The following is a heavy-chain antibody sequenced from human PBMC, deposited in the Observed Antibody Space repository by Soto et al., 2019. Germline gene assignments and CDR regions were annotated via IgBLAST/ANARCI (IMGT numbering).Heavy chain of an antibody. Sequence: SETLSLTCAVSGGSISSSNWWSWFRQPPGKGLEWIGEIYHSGSTNYNPSLKSRVTISVDKSKNQFSLKLSSVTAADTAVYYCARDNPSDYYDSSGYHYYYYYGMDVWGQGTTVTVSS. D-gene: IGHD3-22*01. CDR2: IYHSGST. CDR3: ARDNPSDYYDSSGYHYYYYYGMDV. V-gene: IGHV4-4*02. J-gene: IGHJ6*02. CDR1: GGSISSSNW.